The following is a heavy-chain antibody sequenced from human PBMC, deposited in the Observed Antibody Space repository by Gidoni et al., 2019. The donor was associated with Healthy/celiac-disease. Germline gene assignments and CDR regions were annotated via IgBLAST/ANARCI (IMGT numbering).Heavy chain of an antibody. CDR3: ASAPDYGDYLGAFDI. CDR1: GGTFSSHA. D-gene: IGHD4-17*01. J-gene: IGHJ3*02. V-gene: IGHV1-69*06. CDR2: ILPIFGTA. Sequence: QVQLVQSGAEVKKPGSSVKGCCKASGGTFSSHAISWGRPATGQGLEWMGGILPIFGTANYAQKFQGRFTITADKSTSTAYMELSSLRSEYTAVYYCASAPDYGDYLGAFDIWGQGTMVTVSS.